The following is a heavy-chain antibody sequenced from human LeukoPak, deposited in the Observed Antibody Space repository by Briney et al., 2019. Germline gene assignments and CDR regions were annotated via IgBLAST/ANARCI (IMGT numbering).Heavy chain of an antibody. CDR1: GYTFTSYG. V-gene: IGHV1-18*01. J-gene: IGHJ4*02. Sequence: ASVKVSCKASGYTFTSYGISLVRQAPGQGLEWMGWISAYNGNTNYAKKFQGRVTMTTDTSTTTAYMELRSLISDDTAVYYCARVGASNSGHYWGQGTLVTVSS. CDR2: ISAYNGNT. D-gene: IGHD4-11*01. CDR3: ARVGASNSGHY.